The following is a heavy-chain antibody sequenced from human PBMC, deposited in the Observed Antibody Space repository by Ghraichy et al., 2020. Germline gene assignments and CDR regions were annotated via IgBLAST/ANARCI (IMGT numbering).Heavy chain of an antibody. V-gene: IGHV1-2*02. CDR3: ARERLTGDEQSYYYYGMDV. Sequence: ASVKVSCKASGYTFTGYYMHWVRQAPGQGLEWMGWINPNSGGTNYAQKFQGRVTMTRDTSISTAYMELSRLRSDDTAVYYCARERLTGDEQSYYYYGMDVWGQGTTVTVSS. CDR2: INPNSGGT. D-gene: IGHD7-27*01. CDR1: GYTFTGYY. J-gene: IGHJ6*02.